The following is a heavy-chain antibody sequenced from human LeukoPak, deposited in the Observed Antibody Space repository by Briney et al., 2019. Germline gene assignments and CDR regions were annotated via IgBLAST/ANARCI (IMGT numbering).Heavy chain of an antibody. CDR3: ARGGYNIWEYYFGY. V-gene: IGHV4-59*01. Sequence: SETLSLTCTVSGGSISNYYWSWIRQPPGKGLEWIGYIDYSGNTNYNPSLKGRVTISVDTSKKQFSLKLSSVTAADTAVYYCARGGYNIWEYYFGYWGQGTLVTVSS. D-gene: IGHD5-24*01. J-gene: IGHJ4*02. CDR2: IDYSGNT. CDR1: GGSISNYY.